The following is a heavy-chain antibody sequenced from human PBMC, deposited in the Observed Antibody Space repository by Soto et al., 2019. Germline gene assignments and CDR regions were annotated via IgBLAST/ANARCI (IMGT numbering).Heavy chain of an antibody. CDR2: IYWNDDK. D-gene: IGHD3-3*01. V-gene: IGHV2-5*01. CDR1: GFSLSTSGVG. J-gene: IGHJ5*02. CDR3: AHSYDSWRENWFDP. Sequence: QITLKESGPTLVKPTQTLTLTCTFSGFSLSTSGVGVGWIRQPPGKALEWLALIYWNDDKRYSPSLKSRLTIPKDTSKYQVVLTMTNMDPVDTATYYCAHSYDSWRENWFDPWGQGTLVTVSS.